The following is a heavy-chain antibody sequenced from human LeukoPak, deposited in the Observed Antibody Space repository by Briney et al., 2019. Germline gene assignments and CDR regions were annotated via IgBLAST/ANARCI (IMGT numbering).Heavy chain of an antibody. J-gene: IGHJ6*02. Sequence: PGGSLRLSCAASGFTFSSYAMSWVRQAPGKGLEWVSAISGSGGSTYYADSVKGRFTISRDNSKNTLYLQMNSLRAEDTAVYYCARESSSYGLFGLTYGMDVWGQGTTVTVSS. V-gene: IGHV3-23*01. CDR1: GFTFSSYA. D-gene: IGHD5-18*01. CDR2: ISGSGGST. CDR3: ARESSSYGLFGLTYGMDV.